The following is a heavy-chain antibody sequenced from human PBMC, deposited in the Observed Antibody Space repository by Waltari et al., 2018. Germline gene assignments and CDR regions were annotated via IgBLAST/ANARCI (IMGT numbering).Heavy chain of an antibody. Sequence: QVQLQESGPGLVKPSETLSLTCSVSGGSISDYFWNWIRQSPGRGLEWIGYANHSGGTKSKPSIKTRVTMSEDTSVGQFSLSLSTVAAWDTAVYVCARGCTRGRYYADWGKGTPVTVSS. CDR2: ANHSGGT. CDR3: ARGCTRGRYYAD. J-gene: IGHJ4*02. CDR1: GGSISDYF. D-gene: IGHD3-22*01. V-gene: IGHV4-59*01.